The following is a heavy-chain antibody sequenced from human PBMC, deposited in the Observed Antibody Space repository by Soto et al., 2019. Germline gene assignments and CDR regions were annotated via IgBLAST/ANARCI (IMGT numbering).Heavy chain of an antibody. Sequence: GGSLRLSCAASGFTFSSYSMNWVRQAPGKGLEWVSSISSSSYIYYADSVKGRFTISRDNAKNSLYLQMNSLRAEDTAVYYCARVGMATTTGIDYWGQRTLVTVSS. CDR3: ARVGMATTTGIDY. J-gene: IGHJ4*02. D-gene: IGHD5-12*01. CDR1: GFTFSSYS. CDR2: ISSSSYI. V-gene: IGHV3-21*01.